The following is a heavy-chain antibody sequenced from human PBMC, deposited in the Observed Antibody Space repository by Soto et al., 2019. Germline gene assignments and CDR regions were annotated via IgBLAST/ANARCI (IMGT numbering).Heavy chain of an antibody. Sequence: PSETLSLTCTVSGYSISSGYHWDWIRPPPGKGLERLGSVHYSGNTYYNPSLKSRLTISVDKSKNQFSLNLSPVTPADTAVYYCALQDPVVAEGGSFDPGGQGTLVTVSA. CDR3: ALQDPVVAEGGSFDP. V-gene: IGHV4-38-2*02. CDR1: GYSISSGYH. D-gene: IGHD2-15*01. CDR2: VHYSGNT. J-gene: IGHJ5*02.